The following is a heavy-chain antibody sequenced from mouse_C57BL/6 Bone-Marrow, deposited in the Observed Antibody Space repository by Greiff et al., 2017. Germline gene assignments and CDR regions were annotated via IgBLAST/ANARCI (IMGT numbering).Heavy chain of an antibody. D-gene: IGHD2-4*01. Sequence: EVKLMESGPGLVKPSQSLSLTCSVTGYSITSGYYWNWIRQFPGNKLEWMGYISYDGSNNYNPSLKNRISITRDTSKNQFFLKLNSVTTEDTATYYCARDSYYDYDGAWFAYWGQGTLVTVSA. V-gene: IGHV3-6*01. CDR3: ARDSYYDYDGAWFAY. CDR2: ISYDGSN. J-gene: IGHJ3*01. CDR1: GYSITSGYY.